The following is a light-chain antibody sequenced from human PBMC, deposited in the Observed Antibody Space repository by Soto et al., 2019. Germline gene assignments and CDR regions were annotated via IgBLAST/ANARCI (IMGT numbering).Light chain of an antibody. V-gene: IGKV3D-20*01. Sequence: EIVLTQSPATLSLSPGERATLSCGASQSVSSKYLAWYQQKPGLAPRLLIYDATSRASGIPDMFSGSGSGTFFTLTSTRLEPDDSAVYYCQYYGSSLLTFGGGTKVEIK. CDR3: QYYGSSLLT. CDR2: DAT. CDR1: QSVSSKY. J-gene: IGKJ4*01.